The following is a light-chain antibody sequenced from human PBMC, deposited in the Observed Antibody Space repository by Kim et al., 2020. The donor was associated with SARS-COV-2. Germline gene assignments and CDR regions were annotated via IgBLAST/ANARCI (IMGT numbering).Light chain of an antibody. CDR3: QQNYSTTYT. CDR2: AAS. CDR1: QSISSY. Sequence: DIQMTQSPSSLSASVGDRVTITCRASQSISSYLNWYQQKPGKAPKLLIYAASSLQSGIPSRFSGSGYGTDFTLTISSLQPEDFATYYCQQNYSTTYTFGQRTKLEI. J-gene: IGKJ2*01. V-gene: IGKV1-39*01.